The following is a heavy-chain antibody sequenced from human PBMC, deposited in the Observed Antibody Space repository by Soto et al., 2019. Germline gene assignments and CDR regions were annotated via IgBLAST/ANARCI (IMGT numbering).Heavy chain of an antibody. V-gene: IGHV4-34*01. CDR2: INHSGST. D-gene: IGHD3-16*01. J-gene: IGHJ6*02. CDR3: ARGLWGRYYYGMDV. Sequence: SETLSLTCAVYGGSFSGYYWSWIRQPPGKGLEWIGEINHSGSTNYNPSLKSRVTISVGTSKNQFSLKLSSVTAADTAVYYCARGLWGRYYYGMDVWGQGTTVTVSS. CDR1: GGSFSGYY.